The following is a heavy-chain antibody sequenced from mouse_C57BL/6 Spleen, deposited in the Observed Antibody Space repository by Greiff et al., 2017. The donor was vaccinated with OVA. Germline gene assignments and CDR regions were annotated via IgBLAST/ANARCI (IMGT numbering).Heavy chain of an antibody. CDR1: GYTFTDYE. Sequence: VQLQQSGAELVRPGASVTLSCKASGYTFTDYEMHWVKQTPVHGLEWIGAIDPETGGTAYNQKFKGKAILTADKSSSTAYMELRSLTSEDSAVYYCTRSGDGYPFAYWGQGTLVTVSA. D-gene: IGHD2-3*01. J-gene: IGHJ3*01. V-gene: IGHV1-15*01. CDR3: TRSGDGYPFAY. CDR2: IDPETGGT.